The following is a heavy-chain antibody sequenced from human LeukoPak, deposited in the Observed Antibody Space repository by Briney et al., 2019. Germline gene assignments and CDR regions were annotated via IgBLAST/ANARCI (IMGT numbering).Heavy chain of an antibody. Sequence: ASVKVSCKASGYTFTGYGISWVRQAPGQGLEWMGWISAYNGNTNYAQKLQGRVTMTTDTSTSTAYMELRSLRSDDTAVYYCARGLRIAAAGMPSSGYWGQGTLVTVSS. J-gene: IGHJ4*02. CDR1: GYTFTGYG. CDR2: ISAYNGNT. V-gene: IGHV1-18*01. CDR3: ARGLRIAAAGMPSSGY. D-gene: IGHD6-13*01.